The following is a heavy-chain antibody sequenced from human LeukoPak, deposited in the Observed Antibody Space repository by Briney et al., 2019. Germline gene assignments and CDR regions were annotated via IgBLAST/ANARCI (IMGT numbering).Heavy chain of an antibody. CDR2: INPSGGST. D-gene: IGHD2-2*01. V-gene: IGHV1-46*01. CDR3: AREIVVVPAAMLALGYYYYYMDV. Sequence: ASVKVSCKASGYTFTSYYMHWVRQAPGQGLEWMGTINPSGGSTSYAQKFQGRVTMTRDMSTSTVYMELSSLRSEDMAVYYCAREIVVVPAAMLALGYYYYYMDVWGKGTTVTVSS. CDR1: GYTFTSYY. J-gene: IGHJ6*03.